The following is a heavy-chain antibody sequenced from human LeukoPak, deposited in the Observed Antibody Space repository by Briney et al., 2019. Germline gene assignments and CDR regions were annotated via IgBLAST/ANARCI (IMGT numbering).Heavy chain of an antibody. CDR2: ISYDGRNK. V-gene: IGHV3-30*04. CDR3: AKAGYCSSTNCYTRYFYYYYMDV. D-gene: IGHD2-2*02. J-gene: IGHJ6*03. Sequence: GGSLRLSCAASGFTFSIYAMHWVRQAPGKGLEWVAVISYDGRNKYYADSVKGRFTISRDNSKNTLYLQMNSPRAEDTAVYYCAKAGYCSSTNCYTRYFYYYYMDVWGRGTTVTVSS. CDR1: GFTFSIYA.